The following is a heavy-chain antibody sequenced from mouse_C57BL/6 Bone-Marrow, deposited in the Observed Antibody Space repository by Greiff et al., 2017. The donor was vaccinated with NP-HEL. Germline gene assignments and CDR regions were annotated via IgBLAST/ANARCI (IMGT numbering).Heavy chain of an antibody. J-gene: IGHJ4*01. V-gene: IGHV3-1*01. CDR3: ARTPHYYAMDY. CDR1: GYSITSGYD. CDR2: ISYSGST. Sequence: EVQLVESGPGMVKPSQSLSLTCTVTGYSITSGYDWHWIRHLPGNILEWMGYISYSGSTNYNPSLKSRISITHDTSKNHFFLKLNSVTTEDAATYYCARTPHYYAMDYWGQGTSVTVSA.